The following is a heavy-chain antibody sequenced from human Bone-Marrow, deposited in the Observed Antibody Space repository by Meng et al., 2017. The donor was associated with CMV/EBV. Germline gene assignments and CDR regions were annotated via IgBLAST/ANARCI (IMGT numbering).Heavy chain of an antibody. D-gene: IGHD2-21*01. CDR2: INPRKGDT. CDR3: ARGRSRYSKFLGASYNADCFDL. CDR1: D. J-gene: IGHJ3*01. V-gene: IGHV1-8*01. Sequence: DIHWLRQATGQGLEWMGWINPRKGDTGYPSRFQGRFTITRDTSTDTAYMELSSLRSEDTAVYYCARGRSRYSKFLGASYNADCFDLWGQGTLVTVSS.